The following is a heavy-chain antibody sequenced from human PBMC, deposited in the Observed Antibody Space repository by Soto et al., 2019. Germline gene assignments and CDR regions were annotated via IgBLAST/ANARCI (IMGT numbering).Heavy chain of an antibody. D-gene: IGHD5-12*01. CDR2: ISVSGRTT. CDR3: ARTETWLRSPFDY. CDR1: GFTFSSYA. Sequence: EVQLLESGGGLIQPGGSLRLSCAASGFTFSSYAMNWVRQAPGKGLEWVSSISVSGRTTYYADSVKGRFTISRDTSKNTLYLQMNSLRAEDTVVYYCARTETWLRSPFDYWGLGTLVTVSS. J-gene: IGHJ4*02. V-gene: IGHV3-23*01.